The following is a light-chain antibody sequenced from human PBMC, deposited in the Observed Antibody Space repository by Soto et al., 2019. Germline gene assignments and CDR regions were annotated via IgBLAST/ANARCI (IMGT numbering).Light chain of an antibody. CDR2: GAS. CDR1: QSVGSN. V-gene: IGKV3-15*01. Sequence: EIVMTQSPATLSVSPGDRATLSCRASQSVGSNLAWYQQKPGQAPRLLIYGASTRVTGIPARFSGSGSGTEFTLTISSLQSEDFAVYHCQQRSNWPITFGQGTRLEIK. J-gene: IGKJ5*01. CDR3: QQRSNWPIT.